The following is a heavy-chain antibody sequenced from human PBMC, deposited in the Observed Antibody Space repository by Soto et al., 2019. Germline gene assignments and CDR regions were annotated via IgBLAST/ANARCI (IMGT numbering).Heavy chain of an antibody. CDR3: ARDALPRTRRYFDL. Sequence: VQMVESGGGLVQPGGSLRLSCAASGYTFTSYYMHWVRQAPGQGLEWMGIINPSGGSTSYAQKFQGRVTMTRDTSTSTVYMELSSLRSEDTAVYYCARDALPRTRRYFDLWGRGTLVTVSS. V-gene: IGHV1-46*01. J-gene: IGHJ2*01. CDR2: INPSGGST. CDR1: GYTFTSYY.